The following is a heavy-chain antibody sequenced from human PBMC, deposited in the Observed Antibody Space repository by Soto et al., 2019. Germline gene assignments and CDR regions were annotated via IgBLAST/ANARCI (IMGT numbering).Heavy chain of an antibody. CDR3: SRGVSAGVDY. D-gene: IGHD1-26*01. CDR1: GYSFTSLD. CDR2: MEPSTGRT. Sequence: ASVKVSCKASGYSFTSLDINWVRQTAGQGLEWMGWMEPSTGRTGYAQKFQGRVTMTRDTSINTAYMELTTLTSDDTAFYYCSRGVSAGVDYWGQGTLVTVSS. V-gene: IGHV1-8*01. J-gene: IGHJ4*02.